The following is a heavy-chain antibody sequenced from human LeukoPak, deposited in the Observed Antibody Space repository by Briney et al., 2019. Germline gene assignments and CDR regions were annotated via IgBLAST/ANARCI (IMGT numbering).Heavy chain of an antibody. CDR2: ISSNGGST. V-gene: IGHV3-64*01. D-gene: IGHD3-3*01. CDR1: GFTFSNYA. CDR3: ARENDFWSGYYDY. Sequence: PGGSLRLSCAASGFTFSNYAIHWVRQAPGQGLEYVSSISSNGGSTFYTNSVKGRFTISRDNSKNTLYLQTGSLRAEDTAVYYCARENDFWSGYYDYWGQGTLVTVSS. J-gene: IGHJ4*02.